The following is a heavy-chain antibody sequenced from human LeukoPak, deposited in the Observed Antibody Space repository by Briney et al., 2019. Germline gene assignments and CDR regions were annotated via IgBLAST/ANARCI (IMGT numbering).Heavy chain of an antibody. D-gene: IGHD4-17*01. Sequence: PSETLSLTCTVSGGSISSYYWSWIRQPPGKGLEWIGYIYYSGSTNYNPSLKSRVTISVDTSKNQFSLKLSSVTAADTAVYYCARDSGTTGEVKFDPWGQGTLVTVSS. V-gene: IGHV4-59*01. CDR3: ARDSGTTGEVKFDP. J-gene: IGHJ5*02. CDR1: GGSISSYY. CDR2: IYYSGST.